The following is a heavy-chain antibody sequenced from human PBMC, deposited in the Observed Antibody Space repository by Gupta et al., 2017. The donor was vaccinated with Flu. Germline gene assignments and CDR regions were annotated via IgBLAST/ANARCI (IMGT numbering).Heavy chain of an antibody. V-gene: IGHV4-34*01. D-gene: IGHD3-3*01. CDR2: INHSGST. Sequence: QVQLQQWGAGLLKPSETLSLTCAVYGGSFSGYYWSWIRQPPGKGLEWIGEINHSGSTNYNPSLKSRVTISVDTSKNQFSLKLSSVTAADTAVYYCAGRRFSDYWGQGTLVTVSS. CDR1: GGSFSGYY. CDR3: AGRRFSDY. J-gene: IGHJ4*02.